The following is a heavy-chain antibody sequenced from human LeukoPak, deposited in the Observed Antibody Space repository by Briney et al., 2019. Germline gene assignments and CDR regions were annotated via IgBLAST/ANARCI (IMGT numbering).Heavy chain of an antibody. CDR1: GLTFSNAW. CDR3: TTDRYFSSSWYYFDY. D-gene: IGHD6-13*01. CDR2: IKSKSDSGTT. J-gene: IGHJ4*02. V-gene: IGHV3-15*01. Sequence: GGSVTLSCAPSGLTFSNAWMSGVRQPPPKGLDWVGRIKSKSDSGTTDYAAPVKGRFSISRDNSKNTLYLQMSSLKTEDTAVYYCTTDRYFSSSWYYFDYWGQGTLVTVSS.